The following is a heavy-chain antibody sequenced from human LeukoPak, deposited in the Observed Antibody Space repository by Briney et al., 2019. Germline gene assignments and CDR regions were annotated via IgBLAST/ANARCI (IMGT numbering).Heavy chain of an antibody. CDR2: FYYSGST. CDR1: GGSISSSSYY. V-gene: IGHV4-39*01. J-gene: IGHJ4*02. Sequence: SETLSLTCTVSGGSISSSSYYWGWIRQPPGKGLEWIGNFYYSGSTYYNPSLKSRVTISVDTSKNPFSLKLSSVTAADTAVYYCASGYSLRRFFDYWGQGTLVTVSS. CDR3: ASGYSLRRFFDY. D-gene: IGHD3-22*01.